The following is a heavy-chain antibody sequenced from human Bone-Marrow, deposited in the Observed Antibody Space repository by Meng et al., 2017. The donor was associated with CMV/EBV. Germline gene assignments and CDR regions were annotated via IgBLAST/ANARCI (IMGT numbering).Heavy chain of an antibody. D-gene: IGHD6-13*01. CDR1: GGSINSDGYY. CDR2: IYYSGST. Sequence: LRLSCTVFGGSINSDGYYWSWIRQHPGKDLEWIGYIYYSGSTSYNPSLKSRVTISIDASKNQFSLKLSSVTAADTAVYYCARDRGIAAVNWFDPWGQGTLVTVSS. V-gene: IGHV4-31*03. CDR3: ARDRGIAAVNWFDP. J-gene: IGHJ5*02.